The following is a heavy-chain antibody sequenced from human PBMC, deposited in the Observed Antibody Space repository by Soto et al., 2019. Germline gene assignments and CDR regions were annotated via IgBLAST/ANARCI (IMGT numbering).Heavy chain of an antibody. D-gene: IGHD2-2*01. CDR3: ARDYAMRGWFDP. V-gene: IGHV3-23*01. Sequence: EVQLLESGGGLVQPGGSLRLSCAASGFTFSSYAMSWVRQAPGKGLEWVSAIHSVGNTYYADSVKGRFTITRDHSKNTVYLQMNSLTARDTAIYYCARDYAMRGWFDPWGQGTLVTVSS. CDR1: GFTFSSYA. CDR2: IHSVGNT. J-gene: IGHJ5*02.